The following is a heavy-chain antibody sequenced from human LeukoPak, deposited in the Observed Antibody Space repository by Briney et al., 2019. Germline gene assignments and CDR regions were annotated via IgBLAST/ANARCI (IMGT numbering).Heavy chain of an antibody. J-gene: IGHJ4*02. CDR3: ARDRDITIFGVAIGLDY. CDR2: ISSSSSTI. D-gene: IGHD3-3*01. CDR1: GFTFSSYS. V-gene: IGHV3-48*01. Sequence: GGSLRLSCAASGFTFSSYSMNRVRQAPGKGLEWVSYISSSSSTIYYADSVKGRFTISRDNAKNSLYLQMNSLRAEDTAVYYCARDRDITIFGVAIGLDYWGQGTLVTVSS.